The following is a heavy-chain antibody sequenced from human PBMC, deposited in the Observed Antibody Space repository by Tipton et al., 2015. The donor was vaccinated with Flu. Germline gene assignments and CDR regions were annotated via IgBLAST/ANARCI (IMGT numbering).Heavy chain of an antibody. CDR3: ARGAYDFWSGYPTRYFYY. D-gene: IGHD3-3*01. CDR2: IYYSGST. J-gene: IGHJ4*02. Sequence: TLSLTCTVSGGSISSGGYYWSWILQHPGKGLEWIGYIYYSGSTYYNPSLKSRITISVDTSKNQFSLKLSSVTAADTAVFYCARGAYDFWSGYPTRYFYYWCQGTLVSVSS. V-gene: IGHV4-31*03. CDR1: GGSISSGGYY.